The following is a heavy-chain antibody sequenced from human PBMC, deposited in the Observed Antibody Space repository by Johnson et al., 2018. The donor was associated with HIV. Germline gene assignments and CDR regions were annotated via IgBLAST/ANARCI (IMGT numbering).Heavy chain of an antibody. J-gene: IGHJ3*02. V-gene: IGHV3-30-3*01. CDR2: ISYDGSNK. Sequence: QMQLVESGGGLVQPGGSLRLSCAASGFTFSSYDMHWVRQAPGKGLEWVAVISYDGSNKYYADSVKGRFTISRDNSKNTLYLQMNSLRAEDTAVYYCARVTHIQLWANDAFDIWGQGTMVTVSS. CDR1: GFTFSSYD. CDR3: ARVTHIQLWANDAFDI. D-gene: IGHD5-18*01.